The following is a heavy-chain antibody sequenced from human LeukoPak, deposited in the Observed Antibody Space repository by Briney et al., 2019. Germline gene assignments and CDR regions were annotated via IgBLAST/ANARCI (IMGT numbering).Heavy chain of an antibody. CDR1: GFTFSSYA. CDR3: AKSYFGSGSYYSG. D-gene: IGHD3-10*01. V-gene: IGHV3-23*01. J-gene: IGHJ4*02. Sequence: GGSLRLSCAASGFTFSSYAMSWVRQAPGKGLEWVSAISGSGGSTYYADSVKGRFTISRDNSKNTLYLHMNSLRAEDTAVHYCAKSYFGSGSYYSGWGQGILVTVSS. CDR2: ISGSGGST.